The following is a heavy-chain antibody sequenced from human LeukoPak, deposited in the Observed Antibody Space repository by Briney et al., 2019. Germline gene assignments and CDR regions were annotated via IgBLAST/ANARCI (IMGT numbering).Heavy chain of an antibody. Sequence: ASVKVSCKASGYTFTTYYLHWVRQAPGHALEWMGIINPSSGSTTYAQKFQGRVTMTRDTSTSTVYMELSSLRSDDTAVYYCAKDLLLPPHPPATFDPWGQGTLVTVSS. D-gene: IGHD2-21*01. CDR3: AKDLLLPPHPPATFDP. J-gene: IGHJ5*02. CDR1: GYTFTTYY. CDR2: INPSSGST. V-gene: IGHV1-46*01.